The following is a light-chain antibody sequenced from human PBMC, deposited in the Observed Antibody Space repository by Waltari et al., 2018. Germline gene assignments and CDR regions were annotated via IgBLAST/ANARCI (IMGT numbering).Light chain of an antibody. CDR2: RND. Sequence: QSALTQPPSASGAPGQRVPISCSGSTSNTGGNYVYWYQQLPGAAPKLLIYRNDQRPSGVPDRFSGSKSGTSASLTISGLRSEDEADYFCAAWDDSLSGPVFGGGTKLAVL. V-gene: IGLV1-47*01. J-gene: IGLJ2*01. CDR1: TSNTGGNY. CDR3: AAWDDSLSGPV.